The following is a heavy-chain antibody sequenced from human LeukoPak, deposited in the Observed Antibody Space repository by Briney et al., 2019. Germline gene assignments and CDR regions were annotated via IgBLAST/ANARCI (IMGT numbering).Heavy chain of an antibody. Sequence: PGGSLRLSCAASGLTFSNYNMNWVRQAPGKGLEWVSSISSSSSYIYYADSVKGRFTISRDNAKNSLYLQMSSLRAEDTAVYYCARQYSSSSRGNFDYWGQGTLVTVSS. V-gene: IGHV3-21*01. CDR3: ARQYSSSSRGNFDY. D-gene: IGHD6-6*01. J-gene: IGHJ4*02. CDR1: GLTFSNYN. CDR2: ISSSSSYI.